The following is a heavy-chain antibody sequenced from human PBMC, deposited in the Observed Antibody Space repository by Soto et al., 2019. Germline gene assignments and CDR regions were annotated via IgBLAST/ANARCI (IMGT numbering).Heavy chain of an antibody. V-gene: IGHV4-31*03. CDR3: ARVAVRGVRAGDY. CDR1: GGSISSGGYY. J-gene: IGHJ4*02. Sequence: PSETLSLTCTVSGGSISSGGYYWSWIRPHPGKGLEGIGYIYYSGSTYYNPSLKSRVTISVDTSKNQFSLKLSSVTAADTAVYYCARVAVRGVRAGDYWGQGTLVTASS. CDR2: IYYSGST. D-gene: IGHD3-10*01.